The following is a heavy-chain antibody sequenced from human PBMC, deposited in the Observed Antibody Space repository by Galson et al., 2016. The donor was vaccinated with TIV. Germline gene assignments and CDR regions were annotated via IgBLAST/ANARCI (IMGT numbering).Heavy chain of an antibody. D-gene: IGHD6-19*01. CDR3: ARARYSNGWFTDF. CDR2: MWFDGSDI. J-gene: IGHJ4*02. Sequence: SLRLSCAASGFTFGSYGMHWVRQAPGKGLEWVAVMWFDGSDIYYADSVKGRFTISRDNSKNTLYLQMNSLRGEDTAVYYGARARYSNGWFTDFWGQGTLVTVSS. V-gene: IGHV3-33*01. CDR1: GFTFGSYG.